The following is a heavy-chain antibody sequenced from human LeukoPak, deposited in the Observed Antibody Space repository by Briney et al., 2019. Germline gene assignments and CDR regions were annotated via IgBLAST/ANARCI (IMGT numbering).Heavy chain of an antibody. V-gene: IGHV3-33*01. D-gene: IGHD3-9*01. J-gene: IGHJ4*02. CDR2: IWYDGSNK. Sequence: GGSLRLSCAASGFTFSSYGMHWVRQAPGKGLEWVAVIWYDGSNKYYADSVKGRFTISRDNSKNTLYLQMNSLRAEDTAVYYCARDYYDTLTGYYGGYFDYWGQGTLVTVSS. CDR1: GFTFSSYG. CDR3: ARDYYDTLTGYYGGYFDY.